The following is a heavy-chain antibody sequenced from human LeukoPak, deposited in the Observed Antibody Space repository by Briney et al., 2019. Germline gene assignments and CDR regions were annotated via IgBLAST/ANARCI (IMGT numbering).Heavy chain of an antibody. CDR1: GYTFANYD. V-gene: IGHV1-8*01. J-gene: IGHJ6*02. CDR2: MNPNSGNT. CDR3: VRGGTLVRGVTLLSGMDV. D-gene: IGHD3-10*01. Sequence: ASVKVSCKTSGYTFANYDINWVRQATGQGLEWMGWMNPNSGNTGFAQNFQGRLTMTRDTSISTAYMDLSSLRSEDTAVYFCVRGGTLVRGVTLLSGMDVWVQGTTVTVSS.